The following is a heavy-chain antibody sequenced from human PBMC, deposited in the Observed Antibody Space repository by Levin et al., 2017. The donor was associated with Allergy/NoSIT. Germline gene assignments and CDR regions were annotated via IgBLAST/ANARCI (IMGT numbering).Heavy chain of an antibody. D-gene: IGHD6-19*01. V-gene: IGHV3-23*01. CDR1: GFTFSNYD. CDR3: APGIAVTGSPTDY. CDR2: IRGNGGRT. J-gene: IGHJ4*02. Sequence: GESLKISCAASGFTFSNYDMIWVRQAPGKGLEWVSAIRGNGGRTFYADSVEGRFTVSRDNSKNTVSLQMNSLRAEDTAVYYCAPGIAVTGSPTDYWGQGSLVTVSS.